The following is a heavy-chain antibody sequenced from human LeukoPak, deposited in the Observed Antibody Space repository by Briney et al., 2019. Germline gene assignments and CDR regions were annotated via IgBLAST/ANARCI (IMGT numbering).Heavy chain of an antibody. CDR1: GFTFSSYA. CDR3: AKAIAAAGPFNYYYGMDV. D-gene: IGHD6-13*01. J-gene: IGHJ6*02. Sequence: HPGGSLRLSCAASGFTFSSYAMSWVRQAPGKGLEWVSAISGSGGSTYYADSVKGRFTISRDNSKNTLYLQMNSLRAEDTAVYYCAKAIAAAGPFNYYYGMDVWGQGTTVTVSS. V-gene: IGHV3-23*01. CDR2: ISGSGGST.